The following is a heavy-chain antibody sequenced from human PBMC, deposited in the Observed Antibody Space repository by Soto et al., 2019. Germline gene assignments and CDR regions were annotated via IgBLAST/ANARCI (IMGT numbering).Heavy chain of an antibody. J-gene: IGHJ4*02. V-gene: IGHV3-74*01. D-gene: IGHD2-2*01. CDR1: GFTFSSYW. Sequence: PGGSLRLSCAASGFTFSSYWMHWVRQAPGKGLEWVSRINMDGSSTNYADSVKGRFTISRDNAKNTLYLQMNSLRVDDTAVYYCARGPRGLYHHDYWGQGALVTVSS. CDR3: ARGPRGLYHHDY. CDR2: INMDGSST.